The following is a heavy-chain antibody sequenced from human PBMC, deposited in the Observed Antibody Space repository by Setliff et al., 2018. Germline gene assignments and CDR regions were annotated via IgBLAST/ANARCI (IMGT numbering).Heavy chain of an antibody. D-gene: IGHD2-15*01. CDR2: IKQDGSEK. J-gene: IGHJ4*02. V-gene: IGHV3-7*01. CDR1: GGSFSGYY. Sequence: ETLSLTCAVSGGSFSGYYWSWIRQPPGKGLEWVANIKQDGSEKYYADSVKGRFTISRDNSKNTLYLQMNSLRPEDTAVYYCARTCSGSGCYAGLESWGQGTPVTVSS. CDR3: ARTCSGSGCYAGLES.